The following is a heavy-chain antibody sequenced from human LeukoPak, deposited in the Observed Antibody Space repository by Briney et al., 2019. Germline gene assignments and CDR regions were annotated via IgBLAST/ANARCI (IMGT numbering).Heavy chain of an antibody. Sequence: GGSLRLSCAASGFTFSSYWMHWVRQAPGKGLVWVSRINGDGSSTSYADSVKGRFTISRDNAKNTLYLQMNSLRAEDTAVYYGASLVTPLDFDYWGQGTLVTVSS. V-gene: IGHV3-74*01. CDR3: ASLVTPLDFDY. CDR1: GFTFSSYW. D-gene: IGHD3-16*01. J-gene: IGHJ4*02. CDR2: INGDGSST.